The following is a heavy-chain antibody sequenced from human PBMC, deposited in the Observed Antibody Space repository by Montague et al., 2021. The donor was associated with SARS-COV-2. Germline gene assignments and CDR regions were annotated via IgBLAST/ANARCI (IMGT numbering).Heavy chain of an antibody. CDR3: AHLIRYYDIFTCIPLDY. J-gene: IGHJ4*02. CDR1: GFSLSTPNVG. CDR2: IYSNDEK. D-gene: IGHD3-9*01. V-gene: IGHV2-5*01. Sequence: PALVKPTQTLTLTCTFSGFSLSTPNVGVGWIRQPPGKALEWVAVIYSNDEKRYSPSLRNRLTITKDTAKNQVVLSLTYVDPVDTATYYCAHLIRYYDIFTCIPLDYWAREAKSPSPQ.